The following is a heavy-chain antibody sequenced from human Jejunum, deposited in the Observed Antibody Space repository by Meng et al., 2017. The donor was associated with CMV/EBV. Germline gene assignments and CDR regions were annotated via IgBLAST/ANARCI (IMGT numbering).Heavy chain of an antibody. V-gene: IGHV4-59*02. CDR3: GRGWGTTSPWDY. CDR2: FDECGPT. Sequence: FVSGYHWNVTPRPPGKGLKWFGGFDECGPTKYNPSLMGRATISVDTPKSQLSLELRSVISTDTPVFYCGRGWGTTSPWDYWGQGTLVTVSS. D-gene: IGHD3-16*01. CDR1: FVSGYH. J-gene: IGHJ4*02.